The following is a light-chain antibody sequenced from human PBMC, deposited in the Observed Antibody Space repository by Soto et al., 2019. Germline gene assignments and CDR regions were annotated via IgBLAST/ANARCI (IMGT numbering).Light chain of an antibody. CDR3: QQYGNLPLT. Sequence: DIQMTQSPSSLSASTGDRVAITCQASQDISDYLNWYQQKPWKAPKLLIYDALNLETGVPSRFSGSGYGTDFTFTISSLQPEDIATYYCQQYGNLPLTFGGGTKVEI. CDR2: DAL. CDR1: QDISDY. V-gene: IGKV1-33*01. J-gene: IGKJ4*01.